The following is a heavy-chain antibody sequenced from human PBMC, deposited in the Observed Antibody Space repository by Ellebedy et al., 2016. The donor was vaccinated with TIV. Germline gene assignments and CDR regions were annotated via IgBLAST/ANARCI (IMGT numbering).Heavy chain of an antibody. D-gene: IGHD6-13*01. CDR1: GYTFTSYD. V-gene: IGHV1-8*01. CDR2: MNPNSGNT. Sequence: ASVKVSCXASGYTFTSYDINWVRQATGQGLEWMGWMNPNSGNTGYAQKFQGRVTMTRNTSISTAYMELSSLRSEDTAVYYCARMYSSSWYPFDYWGQGTLVTVSS. J-gene: IGHJ4*02. CDR3: ARMYSSSWYPFDY.